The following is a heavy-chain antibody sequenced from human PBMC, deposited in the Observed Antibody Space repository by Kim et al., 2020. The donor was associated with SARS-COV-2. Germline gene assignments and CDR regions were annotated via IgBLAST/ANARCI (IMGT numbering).Heavy chain of an antibody. D-gene: IGHD4-17*01. CDR3: ARDTGPNLYDF. V-gene: IGHV3-7*03. Sequence: SAKFYGGAVEGRFTISRDNAKRSLYLQRTSLRADDTALYYCARDTGPNLYDFWGQGTLVTVSS. J-gene: IGHJ4*02. CDR2: SAK.